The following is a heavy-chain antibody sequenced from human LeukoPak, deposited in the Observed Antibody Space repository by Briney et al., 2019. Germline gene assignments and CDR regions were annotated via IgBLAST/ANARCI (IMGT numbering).Heavy chain of an antibody. J-gene: IGHJ4*02. Sequence: SLRLSCAASGFTFDDYAMHWVRQAPGKGLEWVSGISWNSFTIGYADSVKGRFTISRDNAKNSLYLQMNSLRADDTALYSCARQEARNYYYEGLDYWGQGTLVTVSS. CDR2: ISWNSFTI. D-gene: IGHD3-22*01. V-gene: IGHV3-9*01. CDR3: ARQEARNYYYEGLDY. CDR1: GFTFDDYA.